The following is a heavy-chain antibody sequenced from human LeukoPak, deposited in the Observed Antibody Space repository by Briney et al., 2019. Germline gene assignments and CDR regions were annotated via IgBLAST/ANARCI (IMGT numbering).Heavy chain of an antibody. V-gene: IGHV4-61*02. J-gene: IGHJ5*02. CDR1: GGSISSGSYY. CDR3: ARERLYGAAAAYNWFDP. D-gene: IGHD6-13*01. Sequence: SETLSLTCTVSGGSISSGSYYWSWIRQPAGKGLEWIGRIYTSGSTNYNPSLKSRVTISVDTSKNQFSLKLSSVTAADTAVYYCARERLYGAAAAYNWFDPWGQGTLVTVSS. CDR2: IYTSGST.